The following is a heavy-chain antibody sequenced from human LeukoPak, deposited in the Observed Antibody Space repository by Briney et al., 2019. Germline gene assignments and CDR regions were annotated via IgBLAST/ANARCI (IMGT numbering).Heavy chain of an antibody. Sequence: RGSLRLSCAASGFPFSDFHTSWIRQAPGKGLEWISYIITGGYTKYYTHSVKGRFTISRDNAKNSLYLQMNSLRAEDTAVYYCARGHNGYSYWGQGTLVTVSS. D-gene: IGHD5-24*01. J-gene: IGHJ4*02. CDR3: ARGHNGYSY. CDR1: GFPFSDFH. V-gene: IGHV3-11*01. CDR2: IITGGYTK.